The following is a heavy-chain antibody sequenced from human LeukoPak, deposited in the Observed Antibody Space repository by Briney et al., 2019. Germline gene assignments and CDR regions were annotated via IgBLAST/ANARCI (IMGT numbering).Heavy chain of an antibody. CDR3: ARERGSGWYDMAFDY. J-gene: IGHJ4*02. D-gene: IGHD6-19*01. Sequence: PSETLSLTCSVSGGSVSNYYWNWIRQPAGKGLEWIGRIYSAGNTNYNSSLKSRVTMSVDTSKNQFSLKLTSLTPADAAVYFCARERGSGWYDMAFDYWGQGTLVTVSS. V-gene: IGHV4-4*07. CDR1: GGSVSNYY. CDR2: IYSAGNT.